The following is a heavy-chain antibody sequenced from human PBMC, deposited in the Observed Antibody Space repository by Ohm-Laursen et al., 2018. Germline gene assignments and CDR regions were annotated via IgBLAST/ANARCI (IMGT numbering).Heavy chain of an antibody. J-gene: IGHJ4*02. CDR2: IKQDGGEK. CDR1: GFTFSSYW. D-gene: IGHD3-10*01. V-gene: IGHV3-7*01. Sequence: SLRLSCTASGFTFSSYWMSWVRQTPGKGLEWVANIKQDGGEKNFADSVKGRFTISRDNSKNTLYLQMNSLRAEDTAVYYCAKDSAPSRYGSGRPFDYWGQGTLVTVSS. CDR3: AKDSAPSRYGSGRPFDY.